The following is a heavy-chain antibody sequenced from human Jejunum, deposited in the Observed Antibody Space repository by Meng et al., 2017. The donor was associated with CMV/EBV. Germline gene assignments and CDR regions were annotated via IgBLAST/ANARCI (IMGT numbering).Heavy chain of an antibody. D-gene: IGHD1-1*01. CDR3: AKDRNKWNGQHFDY. CDR1: GFTFSTYG. J-gene: IGHJ4*02. Sequence: QLQLVESGGGVVQPGESLRRACAASGFTFSTYGMHWVRQAPGKGLEWVAFIRYDGSDEYYGDSVKGRFTISRDNSKNTLYLQMNSLRAEDTAVYYCAKDRNKWNGQHFDYWGQGTLVTVSS. CDR2: IRYDGSDE. V-gene: IGHV3-30*02.